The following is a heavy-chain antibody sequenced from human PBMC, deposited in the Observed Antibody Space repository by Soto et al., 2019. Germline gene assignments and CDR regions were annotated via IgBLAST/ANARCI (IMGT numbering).Heavy chain of an antibody. CDR2: INHSGST. V-gene: IGHV4-34*01. Sequence: QVQLQQWGAGLLKPSETLSLTCAVYGGSFSGYYWSWIRQPPGKGLEWIGEINHSGSTNYNPSLKGRGTITGGKSKDQFLLKLSSVTAADTAVYYCARQYCSGGSCYLRYWYFDLWGRGTLVTVSS. J-gene: IGHJ2*01. CDR1: GGSFSGYY. CDR3: ARQYCSGGSCYLRYWYFDL. D-gene: IGHD2-15*01.